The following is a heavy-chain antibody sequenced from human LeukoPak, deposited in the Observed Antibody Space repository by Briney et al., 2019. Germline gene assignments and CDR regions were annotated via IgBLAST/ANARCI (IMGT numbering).Heavy chain of an antibody. CDR3: ARGSDSGYNKIENWLDP. Sequence: SETLSLTCTVSGGSISSYYWSWIRQPPGKGLEWIGYIYYSGSTNYNPSLKSRVTISVDTSKNQFSLKLSSVAAADTAGYYCARGSDSGYNKIENWLDPWGQGTLVSVST. V-gene: IGHV4-59*01. CDR1: GGSISSYY. J-gene: IGHJ5*02. CDR2: IYYSGST. D-gene: IGHD5-12*01.